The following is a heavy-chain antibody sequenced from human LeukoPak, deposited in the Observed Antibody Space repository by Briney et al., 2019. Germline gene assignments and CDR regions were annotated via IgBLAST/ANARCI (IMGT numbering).Heavy chain of an antibody. CDR3: ARAGRIAVAGTSDYYYYGMDV. CDR1: GGSISSYY. D-gene: IGHD6-19*01. CDR2: IYTSGST. V-gene: IGHV4-4*07. J-gene: IGHJ6*02. Sequence: PSETLSLTCTVSGGSISSYYWSWIRQPAGKGLEWIGRIYTSGSTNYNPSLKSRVTMSVDTSKNQFSLKLSSVTAAGTAVYYCARAGRIAVAGTSDYYYYGMDVWGQGTTVTVSS.